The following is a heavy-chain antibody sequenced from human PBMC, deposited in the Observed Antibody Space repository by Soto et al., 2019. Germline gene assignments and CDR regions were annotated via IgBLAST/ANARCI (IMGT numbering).Heavy chain of an antibody. CDR1: GFSLSSSGVG. V-gene: IGHV2-5*02. Sequence: QITLRESGPTRVRPTQPLTLTCNFSGFSLSSSGVGVGWIRQSPGKAPEWLVVIYWDDDKRYSPSLKSRITITKDTSKNQVVLTMANMDTVDTGIDYCAHRALYSGSYWDGGYFDTWGQGTPVTVSP. J-gene: IGHJ4*02. CDR3: AHRALYSGSYWDGGYFDT. CDR2: IYWDDDK. D-gene: IGHD1-26*01.